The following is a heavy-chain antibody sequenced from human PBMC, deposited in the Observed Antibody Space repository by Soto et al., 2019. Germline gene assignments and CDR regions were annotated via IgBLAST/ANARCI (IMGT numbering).Heavy chain of an antibody. CDR3: ARTGEVAASFDY. Sequence: GGSLRLSCAASGFTFSGYGMHWVGQAPGKGLEWVAVIWYDGSNKYYADSVKGRFTISRDNSKNTLYLQMNSLRAEDTAVYYCARTGEVAASFDYWGQGTLVTVSS. V-gene: IGHV3-33*01. D-gene: IGHD2-15*01. CDR2: IWYDGSNK. CDR1: GFTFSGYG. J-gene: IGHJ4*02.